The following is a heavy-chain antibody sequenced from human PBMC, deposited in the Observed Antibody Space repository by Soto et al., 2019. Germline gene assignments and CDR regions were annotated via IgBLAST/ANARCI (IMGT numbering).Heavy chain of an antibody. CDR3: ARDRVAAAGLPPGP. V-gene: IGHV1-18*01. D-gene: IGHD6-13*01. CDR2: ISAYNGNT. CDR1: GYIFTSYG. J-gene: IGHJ5*02. Sequence: GAAVKVSCKASGYIFTSYGISWVRQAPGQGLEWMGWISAYNGNTNYAQKLQGRVTMTTDTSTSTAYMELRSLRSDDTAVYYCARDRVAAAGLPPGPWGHGTLVTVSS.